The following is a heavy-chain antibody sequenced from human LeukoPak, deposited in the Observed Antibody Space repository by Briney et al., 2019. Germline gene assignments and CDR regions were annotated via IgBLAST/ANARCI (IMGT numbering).Heavy chain of an antibody. CDR2: IYYSGST. V-gene: IGHV4-31*03. J-gene: IGHJ4*02. Sequence: SEALSLTCTVSSGSISSSGYYCSWIRQHPGKGLEWIGCIYYSGSTYYNPSLKSRVTISVDTSKNQFSLSLSSVTAADTAVYYCARNADMYYYVDNWGQGTLVTVSS. D-gene: IGHD3-10*01. CDR3: ARNADMYYYVDN. CDR1: SGSISSSGYY.